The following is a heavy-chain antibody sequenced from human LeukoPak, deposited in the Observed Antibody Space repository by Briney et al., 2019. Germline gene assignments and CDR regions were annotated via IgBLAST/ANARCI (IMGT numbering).Heavy chain of an antibody. J-gene: IGHJ6*03. V-gene: IGHV1-18*01. CDR2: ISADNGNT. Sequence: ASVKVSCKASGYTSSSYGISWVRQAPGQGLEWTGWISADNGNTNYALKLQGRVTMTTDTSTSTAYMEPRSLRSDDTAVYYCARVRDILTGYYNYMDVWGKGTTVTVSS. CDR1: GYTSSSYG. CDR3: ARVRDILTGYYNYMDV. D-gene: IGHD3-9*01.